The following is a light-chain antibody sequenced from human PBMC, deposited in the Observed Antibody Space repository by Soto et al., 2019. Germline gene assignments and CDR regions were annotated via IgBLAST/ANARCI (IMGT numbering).Light chain of an antibody. V-gene: IGLV2-14*01. Sequence: QSVLTQPASVSGSPGQSITIPCTGTSRDFGDYNYVSWYQQHPGKAPKLLIYEVYNRPAGVSDRFSGSKSGNTASLTISGLQTGDEGDSYCSSYSSTNTLYVFGTGTKLTVL. J-gene: IGLJ1*01. CDR1: SRDFGDYNY. CDR2: EVY. CDR3: SSYSSTNTLYV.